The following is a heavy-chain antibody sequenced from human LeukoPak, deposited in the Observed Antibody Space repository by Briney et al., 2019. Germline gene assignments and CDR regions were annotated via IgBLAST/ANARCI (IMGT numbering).Heavy chain of an antibody. Sequence: PGRSLRLSCAASGFTFDDYAMHWVRQAPGKGLEWVSGISWNSGSIGYADSVKSRFTISRDNAKNSLYLQMNSLRAEDTALYYCAKEGYSGSYYVYWGQGTLVTVSS. CDR3: AKEGYSGSYYVY. V-gene: IGHV3-9*01. CDR1: GFTFDDYA. D-gene: IGHD1-26*01. J-gene: IGHJ4*02. CDR2: ISWNSGSI.